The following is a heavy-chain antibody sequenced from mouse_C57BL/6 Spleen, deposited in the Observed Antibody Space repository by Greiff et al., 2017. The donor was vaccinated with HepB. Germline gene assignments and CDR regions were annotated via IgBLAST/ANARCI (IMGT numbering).Heavy chain of an antibody. CDR3: AAKGDYDGFAY. J-gene: IGHJ3*01. CDR2: INPNNGGT. V-gene: IGHV1-22*01. D-gene: IGHD2-4*01. CDR1: GYTFTDYN. Sequence: EVQLQQSGPELVKPGASVKMSCKASGYTFTDYNMHWVKQSHGKSLEWIGYINPNNGGTSYNQKFKGKATLTVNKSSSTAYMELRSLTSEDSAVYYCAAKGDYDGFAYWGQGTLVTVSA.